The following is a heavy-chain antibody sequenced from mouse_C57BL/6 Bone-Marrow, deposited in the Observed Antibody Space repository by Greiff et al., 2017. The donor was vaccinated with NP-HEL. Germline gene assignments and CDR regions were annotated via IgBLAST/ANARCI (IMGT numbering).Heavy chain of an antibody. Sequence: EVKLVESGGGLVQPGGSLSLSCAASGFTFTDYYMSWVRQPPGKALEWLGFIRNKANGYTTEYSASVKGRFTISRDNSQSILYLQMNALRAEDSATYYCARYGGNYPITDAMDYWGQGTSVTVSS. V-gene: IGHV7-3*01. CDR2: IRNKANGYTT. CDR1: GFTFTDYY. J-gene: IGHJ4*01. CDR3: ARYGGNYPITDAMDY. D-gene: IGHD2-1*01.